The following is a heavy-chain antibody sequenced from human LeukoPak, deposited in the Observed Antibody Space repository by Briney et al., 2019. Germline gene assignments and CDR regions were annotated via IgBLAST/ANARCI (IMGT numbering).Heavy chain of an antibody. Sequence: GASVKVSCKASGYTFTNYGITWVRQAPGQGLEWMGRIIPILGIANYAQKFQGRVTITADKSTSTAYMELSSLRSEDTAVYYCARDRAQQLVEWFDPWGQGTLVTVSS. V-gene: IGHV1-69*04. CDR2: IIPILGIA. CDR3: ARDRAQQLVEWFDP. J-gene: IGHJ5*02. D-gene: IGHD6-13*01. CDR1: GYTFTNYG.